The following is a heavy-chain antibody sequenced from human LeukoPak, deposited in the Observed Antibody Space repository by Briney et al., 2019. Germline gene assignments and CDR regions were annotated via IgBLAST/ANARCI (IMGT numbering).Heavy chain of an antibody. CDR1: GFSFSSHA. CDR2: ISAGGSRT. Sequence: GGSLRLSCAASGFSFSSHAMSWVRQAPGKGLEWVSGISAGGSRTYYADSVTGRFSISRDNSKNTLYLQMDSLGAEDTAIYYCAKGLANIDYWGQGTLVTVS. J-gene: IGHJ4*02. D-gene: IGHD5-12*01. V-gene: IGHV3-23*01. CDR3: AKGLANIDY.